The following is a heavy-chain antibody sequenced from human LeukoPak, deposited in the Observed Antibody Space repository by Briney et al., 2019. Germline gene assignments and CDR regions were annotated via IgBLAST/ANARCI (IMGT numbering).Heavy chain of an antibody. CDR1: GGTFSSYA. CDR2: IIPIFGTA. V-gene: IGHV1-69*05. CDR3: ARDRQQLAIDDAFDI. D-gene: IGHD6-13*01. Sequence: RASVKVSCKASGGTFSSYAISWVRQAPGQGLEWMGGIIPIFGTANYAQKFQGRVTITTDESTSTAYMELSSLRSEDTAVYYCARDRQQLAIDDAFDIWGQGTMVTVSS. J-gene: IGHJ3*02.